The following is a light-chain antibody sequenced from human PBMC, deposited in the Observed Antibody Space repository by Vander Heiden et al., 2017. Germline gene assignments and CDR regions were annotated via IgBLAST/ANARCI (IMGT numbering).Light chain of an antibody. Sequence: DIEMTQSPVHLAWSLGERATINGKSSQSVLYSSNNNNYLAWYQQKPGQPPKLLIYWASTRESGVPDRFSGSGSGTDFTLTISSLQAEDVAVYYCQQYNSPPHTFGQGTKLEIK. V-gene: IGKV4-1*01. J-gene: IGKJ2*01. CDR1: QSVLYSSNNNNY. CDR2: WAS. CDR3: QQYNSPPHT.